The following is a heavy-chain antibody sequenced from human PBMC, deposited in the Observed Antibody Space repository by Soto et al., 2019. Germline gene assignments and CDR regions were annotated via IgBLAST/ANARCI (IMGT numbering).Heavy chain of an antibody. CDR2: IWYDGSNK. Sequence: GGSLRLSCAASGFTFSSYGMHWVRQAPGKGLEWVAVIWYDGSNKYYADSVKGRFTISRDNSKNTLYLQMNSLRAEDTAVYYCARDMGYDILTGYYRQGPDAFDIWGQGTMVTVSS. CDR3: ARDMGYDILTGYYRQGPDAFDI. CDR1: GFTFSSYG. D-gene: IGHD3-9*01. V-gene: IGHV3-33*01. J-gene: IGHJ3*02.